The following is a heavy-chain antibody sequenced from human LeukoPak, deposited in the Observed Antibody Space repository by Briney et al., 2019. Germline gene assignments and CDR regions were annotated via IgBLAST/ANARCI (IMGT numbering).Heavy chain of an antibody. J-gene: IGHJ4*02. Sequence: GGSLRLSCAASGFSFPSHSFHWVRQSPGKGLEWVAYIGTSSSTIYQAKSVKGRFSISRDNAKNSLLLQMDSLRVEDTAVYYCARDRGTFGVVDSWGQGTLVAVSS. D-gene: IGHD3-3*01. V-gene: IGHV3-48*04. CDR2: IGTSSSTI. CDR3: ARDRGTFGVVDS. CDR1: GFSFPSHS.